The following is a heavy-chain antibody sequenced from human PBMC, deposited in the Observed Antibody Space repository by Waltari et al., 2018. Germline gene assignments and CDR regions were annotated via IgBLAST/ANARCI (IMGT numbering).Heavy chain of an antibody. J-gene: IGHJ4*02. CDR1: GGSITSSNW. V-gene: IGHV4-4*02. D-gene: IGHD1-20*01. Sequence: QIHLQESGPGLVKPSGTLSLTCTVSGGSITSSNWWSWVRQPPGKGLEWIGEIYHGGTANYSPSLKSRVAMSVDRSENQLSLTLSSVTAADTAVYYCASHITVLGKRGFDYWGQGTLVSVSS. CDR3: ASHITVLGKRGFDY. CDR2: IYHGGTA.